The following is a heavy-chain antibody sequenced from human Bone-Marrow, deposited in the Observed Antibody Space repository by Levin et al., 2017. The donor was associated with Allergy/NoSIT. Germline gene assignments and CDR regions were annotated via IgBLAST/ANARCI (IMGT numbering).Heavy chain of an antibody. CDR3: ARDIGVAAAGTLLDTENNWFDP. D-gene: IGHD6-13*01. V-gene: IGHV3-74*01. J-gene: IGHJ5*02. Sequence: GGSLRLSCAASGFTFSSYWMHWVRQAPGKGLVWVSRINSDGSSTSYADSVKGRFTISRDNAKNTLYLQMNSLRAEDTAVYYCARDIGVAAAGTLLDTENNWFDPWGQGTLVTVSS. CDR1: GFTFSSYW. CDR2: INSDGSST.